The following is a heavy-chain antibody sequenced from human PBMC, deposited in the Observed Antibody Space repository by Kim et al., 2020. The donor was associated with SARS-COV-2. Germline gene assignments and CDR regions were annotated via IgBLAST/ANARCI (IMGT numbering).Heavy chain of an antibody. Sequence: SLKSRVTISVDTSKNQFSLKLSSVTAADTAVYYCARGDEEGYSYGWAAVYWGQGTLVTVSS. V-gene: IGHV4-39*07. J-gene: IGHJ4*02. CDR3: ARGDEEGYSYGWAAVY. D-gene: IGHD5-18*01.